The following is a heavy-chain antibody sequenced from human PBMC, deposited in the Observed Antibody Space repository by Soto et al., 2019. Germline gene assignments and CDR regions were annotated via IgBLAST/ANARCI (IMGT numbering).Heavy chain of an antibody. CDR1: GDSFSSSNW. Sequence: QVQLQESGPGLVKPSGTLSLTCGVSGDSFSSSNWWTWVRQPPGKGLEWIGDILHTGHTDYSPSLRSRVTISIDTSKKEFSLNLTSVTATDTAVYDCARSPRRVGGKWYLDYWGQGALVTVSS. CDR2: ILHTGHT. D-gene: IGHD2-15*01. V-gene: IGHV4-4*02. CDR3: ARSPRRVGGKWYLDY. J-gene: IGHJ4*02.